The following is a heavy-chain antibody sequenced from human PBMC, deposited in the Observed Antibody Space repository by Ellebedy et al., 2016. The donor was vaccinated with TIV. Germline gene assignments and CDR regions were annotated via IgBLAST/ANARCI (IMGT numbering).Heavy chain of an antibody. J-gene: IGHJ4*02. CDR1: GFTFSSYW. CDR3: ARGANSGYDLDY. CDR2: IKGDGSIT. V-gene: IGHV3-74*01. Sequence: GESLKISCAASGFTFSSYWMHWVRQAPGKGLVWVSRIKGDGSITDYADSVKGRFTISRDNAKNTLYLQMNSLRAEDTAVYYCARGANSGYDLDYWGQGTLVTVSS. D-gene: IGHD5-12*01.